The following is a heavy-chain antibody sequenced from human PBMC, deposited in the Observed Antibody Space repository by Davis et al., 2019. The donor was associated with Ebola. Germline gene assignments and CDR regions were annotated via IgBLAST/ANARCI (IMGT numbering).Heavy chain of an antibody. CDR1: GFTFSSYG. D-gene: IGHD3-10*01. CDR3: ARDQNYYGSGTGDY. Sequence: PGGSLRLSCAASGFTFSSYGMHWVRQAPGRGLEWVAVIWHEGSNVYYADSVKGRFTISRADYKNMLYLEMNSLRVEDTAVYYCARDQNYYGSGTGDYWGQGTLVTVSS. J-gene: IGHJ4*02. CDR2: IWHEGSNV. V-gene: IGHV3-33*01.